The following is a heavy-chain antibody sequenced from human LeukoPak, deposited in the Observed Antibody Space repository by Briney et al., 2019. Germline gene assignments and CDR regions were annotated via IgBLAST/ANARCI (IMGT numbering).Heavy chain of an antibody. CDR3: AKDRSWYGGSYYVY. V-gene: IGHV3-23*01. CDR2: ISGSGGST. J-gene: IGHJ4*02. D-gene: IGHD1-26*01. CDR1: GFTFSSYG. Sequence: GGSLRLPCAASGFTFSSYGVHWVRQAPGKGLEWVSAISGSGGSTYYADSVKGRFTISRDNSKNTLYLQMNSLRAEDTAVYYCAKDRSWYGGSYYVYWGQGTLVTVSS.